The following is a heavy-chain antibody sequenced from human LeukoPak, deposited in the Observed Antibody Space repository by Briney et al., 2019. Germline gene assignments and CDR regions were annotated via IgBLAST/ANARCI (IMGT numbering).Heavy chain of an antibody. D-gene: IGHD3-16*01. CDR3: ARDGGEIGSGSFDI. J-gene: IGHJ3*02. CDR2: INPNSGGT. CDR1: GYTFTGYY. V-gene: IGHV1-2*02. Sequence: GASVKVSCKASGYTFTGYYMHWVRQAPGQGLEWMGWINPNSGGTNYAQKFQGRVTMTRDTSISTAYMELSSLRSEDTAVYYCARDGGEIGSGSFDIWGQGTMVTASS.